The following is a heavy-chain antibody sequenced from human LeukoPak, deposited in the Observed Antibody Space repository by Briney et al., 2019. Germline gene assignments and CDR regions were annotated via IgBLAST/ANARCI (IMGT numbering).Heavy chain of an antibody. CDR2: ISNNGDST. Sequence: PGGSLRLSCAASGFTFRSYAMSWVRQAPGKGLEWVSGISNNGDSTCYADSVKGRFTISRDNSKNTLYLQMNSLRAEDTAVYLCAKKSGFVSSWVDYWGQGTLVTVSS. CDR1: GFTFRSYA. V-gene: IGHV3-23*01. CDR3: AKKSGFVSSWVDY. J-gene: IGHJ4*02. D-gene: IGHD6-13*01.